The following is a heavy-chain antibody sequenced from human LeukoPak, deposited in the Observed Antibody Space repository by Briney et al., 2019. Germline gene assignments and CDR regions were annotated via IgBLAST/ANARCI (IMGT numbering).Heavy chain of an antibody. CDR1: GFTFSSYG. CDR2: INTDGSGT. D-gene: IGHD2-15*01. V-gene: IGHV3-74*01. Sequence: GGSLRLSCAASGFTFSSYGMHWVRQAPGKGLVWVSRINTDGSGTDYADSVKGRFTMSRDNAKNTLYLQMNSLRAEDTAVYYCARDGRECSGGSCYSGAFDIWGQGTMVTVSS. J-gene: IGHJ3*02. CDR3: ARDGRECSGGSCYSGAFDI.